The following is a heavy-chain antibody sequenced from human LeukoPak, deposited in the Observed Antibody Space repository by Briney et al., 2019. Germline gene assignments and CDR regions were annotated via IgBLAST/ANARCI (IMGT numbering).Heavy chain of an antibody. CDR3: ASFYGSGSRGTGGFDY. CDR2: IYHSGST. CDR1: GGSISSSSYY. J-gene: IGHJ4*02. V-gene: IGHV4-39*07. D-gene: IGHD3-10*01. Sequence: PSETLSLTCTVSGGSISSSSYYWGWIRRPPGKGLEWIGEIYHSGSTNYNPSLKSRVTISVDKSKNQFSLKLSSVTAADTAVYYCASFYGSGSRGTGGFDYWGQGTLVTVSS.